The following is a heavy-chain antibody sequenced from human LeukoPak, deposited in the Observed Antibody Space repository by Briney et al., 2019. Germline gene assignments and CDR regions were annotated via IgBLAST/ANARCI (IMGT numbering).Heavy chain of an antibody. V-gene: IGHV1-69*05. CDR2: IVPIFGTA. CDR1: GGTFSSYA. J-gene: IGHJ3*02. D-gene: IGHD2-15*01. Sequence: ASVKVSCKASGGTFSSYAISWVRQAPGQGLEWMGRIVPIFGTANYAQKFQGRVTITTDESTSTAYMELSSLRSEDTAVYYCARGRVNCSGGSCYHTHDAFDIWGQGTMVTVSS. CDR3: ARGRVNCSGGSCYHTHDAFDI.